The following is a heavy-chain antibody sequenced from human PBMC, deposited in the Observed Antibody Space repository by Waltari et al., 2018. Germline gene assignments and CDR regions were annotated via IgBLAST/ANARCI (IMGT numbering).Heavy chain of an antibody. CDR2: INAGGNV. CDR1: GLSVSSTY. V-gene: IGHV3-53*02. CDR3: VREDREYFFHMDV. J-gene: IGHJ6*03. D-gene: IGHD3-3*01. Sequence: EVLLLETGGDVIQPGGSLRLSCAASGLSVSSTYMSWVRQAPGKGLEWVSVINAGGNVFYADSVEGRFTISRDNSRNTVYLEMNSLRVEDSAVYYCVREDREYFFHMDVWGSGTTVTVSS.